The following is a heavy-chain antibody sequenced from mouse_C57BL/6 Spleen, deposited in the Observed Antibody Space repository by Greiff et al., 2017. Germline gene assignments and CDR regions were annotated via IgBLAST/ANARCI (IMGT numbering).Heavy chain of an antibody. CDR3: AQMDYGSSCLDY. CDR1: GYSFTDYN. D-gene: IGHD1-1*01. Sequence: VQLQQSGPELVKPGASVKISCKASGYSFTDYNMHWVKQSNGKSLEWIGVINPNYGTTSYNQKFKGKATLTVDQSSSTAYMQLNSLTSEDSAVSYCAQMDYGSSCLDYWGQGTSVTVSS. CDR2: INPNYGTT. V-gene: IGHV1-39*01. J-gene: IGHJ4*01.